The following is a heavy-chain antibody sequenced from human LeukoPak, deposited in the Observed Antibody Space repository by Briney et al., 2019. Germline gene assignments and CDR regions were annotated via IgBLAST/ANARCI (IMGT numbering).Heavy chain of an antibody. CDR3: ARVGPIYGVFDY. CDR1: GFTFSSYA. J-gene: IGHJ4*02. D-gene: IGHD3-10*01. Sequence: GGSLRLSCAASGFTFSSYAMSWVRQAPGKGLEWVSAISGSGGSTYYADSVKGRFTISRDNAKNSLYLQMNSLRAEDTAIYYCARVGPIYGVFDYWGQGALVTVSS. V-gene: IGHV3-23*01. CDR2: ISGSGGST.